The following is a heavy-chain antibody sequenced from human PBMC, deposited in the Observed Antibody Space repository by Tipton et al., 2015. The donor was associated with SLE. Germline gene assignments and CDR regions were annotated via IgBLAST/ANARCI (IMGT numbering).Heavy chain of an antibody. J-gene: IGHJ6*02. CDR1: GFTFSNAW. V-gene: IGHV3-15*01. CDR2: IKSKTDGGTT. D-gene: IGHD3-3*01. CDR3: AREFKDRRITIFGVVTPGDDGMDV. Sequence: SLRLSCAASGFTFSNAWMSWVRQAPGKGLEWVGRIKSKTDGGTTDYAAPVKGRFTISRDDSKNTLYLQMNSLKTEDTAVYYCAREFKDRRITIFGVVTPGDDGMDVWGQGTTVTVSS.